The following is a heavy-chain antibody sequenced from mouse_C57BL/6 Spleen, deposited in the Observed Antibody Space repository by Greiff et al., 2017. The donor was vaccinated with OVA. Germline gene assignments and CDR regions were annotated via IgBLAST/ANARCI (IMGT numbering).Heavy chain of an antibody. Sequence: VQLQQSGAELVKPGASVKLSCKASGYTFTSYWMPWVKQRPGQGLEWIGMIHPNSGSTNYNEKFKSKATLTVDKSSSTAYMQLSSLTSEDSAVYYCARDEGTGTPFAYWGQGTLVTVSA. CDR3: ARDEGTGTPFAY. CDR2: IHPNSGST. J-gene: IGHJ3*01. D-gene: IGHD4-1*01. CDR1: GYTFTSYW. V-gene: IGHV1-64*01.